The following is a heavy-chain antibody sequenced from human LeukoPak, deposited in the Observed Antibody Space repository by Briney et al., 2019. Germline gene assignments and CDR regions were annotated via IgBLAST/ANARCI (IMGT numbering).Heavy chain of an antibody. CDR2: IKQDGSEK. Sequence: GGSLTLPCAASGFTFSSYWMSWLRQAPGKGREWVANIKQDGSEKYYVDSVKGRFTISRDNAKNSLYLQMNSLRAEDTAVYYCAGDSYSSGWYDYWGQGTLVTVSS. J-gene: IGHJ4*02. CDR1: GFTFSSYW. V-gene: IGHV3-7*01. CDR3: AGDSYSSGWYDY. D-gene: IGHD6-19*01.